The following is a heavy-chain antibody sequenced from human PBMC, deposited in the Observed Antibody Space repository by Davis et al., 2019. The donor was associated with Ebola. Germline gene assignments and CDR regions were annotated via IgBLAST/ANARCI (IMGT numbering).Heavy chain of an antibody. V-gene: IGHV1-3*01. Sequence: ASVKVSCKASGYTFTSYAMHWVRQAPGQRLEWMGWINAGNGNTKYSQKFQGRVTITRDTSASTAYMELSSLRSEDTAVYYCARDGRDGYPTDYWGQGTLVTVSS. CDR1: GYTFTSYA. CDR2: INAGNGNT. D-gene: IGHD5-24*01. CDR3: ARDGRDGYPTDY. J-gene: IGHJ4*02.